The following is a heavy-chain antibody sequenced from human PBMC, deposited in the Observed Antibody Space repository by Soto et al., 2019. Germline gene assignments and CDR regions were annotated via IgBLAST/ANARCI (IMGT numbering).Heavy chain of an antibody. Sequence: QVQLVQSGAEVKKPGASVKVSCKASGYTFTRYGISWVRQAPGQGLEWMGWISAYNGNTNYAQKLQGRVTMTTDTSTSTAYMELRSLRSDDTAVYYWARDDILTGYLVDDYYYGMDVWGQGTTVTVSS. CDR1: GYTFTRYG. V-gene: IGHV1-18*01. D-gene: IGHD3-9*01. CDR2: ISAYNGNT. J-gene: IGHJ6*02. CDR3: ARDDILTGYLVDDYYYGMDV.